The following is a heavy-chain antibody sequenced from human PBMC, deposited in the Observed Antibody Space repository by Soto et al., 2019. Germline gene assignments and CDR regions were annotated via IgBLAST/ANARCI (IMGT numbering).Heavy chain of an antibody. V-gene: IGHV3-23*01. Sequence: EVQLLESGGGLVQPGGSLRLSCAASGFTFSSYAMSWVRPAPGKGLEWVSAISGSGGSTYYADSVKGPFTISRDTSKNALYVHMNGLRPGDTAVYYCAVRPKSSGPGGWFDPWGQGGLVTVSS. CDR3: AVRPKSSGPGGWFDP. D-gene: IGHD3-10*01. J-gene: IGHJ5*02. CDR2: ISGSGGST. CDR1: GFTFSSYA.